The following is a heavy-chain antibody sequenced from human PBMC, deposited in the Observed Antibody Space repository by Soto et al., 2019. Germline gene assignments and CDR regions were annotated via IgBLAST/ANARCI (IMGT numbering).Heavy chain of an antibody. V-gene: IGHV3-73*01. CDR2: SRSKANSYAT. CDR3: TRPDCSGGSCYRRNAFDI. J-gene: IGHJ3*02. CDR1: GFTFSGSA. D-gene: IGHD2-15*01. Sequence: EVQLVESGGGLVQPGGSLKLSCAASGFTFSGSAMHWVRQASGKGLEWVGRSRSKANSYATAYAASVKGRFTISRDDSKNTAYLQMNSLKTEDTAVYYCTRPDCSGGSCYRRNAFDIWGQGTMVTVSS.